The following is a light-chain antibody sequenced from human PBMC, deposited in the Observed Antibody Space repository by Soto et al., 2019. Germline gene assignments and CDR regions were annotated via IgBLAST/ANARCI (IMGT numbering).Light chain of an antibody. CDR2: GAS. Sequence: DIQMTQSPSSLSASVGDRVTITCRASQTISTSLNWYQQKPGKAPKLLIYGASNLQSGVPSRFSGSGSGTDFILTISSLQPEDFATYFCQQSHSILATFGPGTKVDTK. CDR1: QTISTS. V-gene: IGKV1-39*01. J-gene: IGKJ3*01. CDR3: QQSHSILAT.